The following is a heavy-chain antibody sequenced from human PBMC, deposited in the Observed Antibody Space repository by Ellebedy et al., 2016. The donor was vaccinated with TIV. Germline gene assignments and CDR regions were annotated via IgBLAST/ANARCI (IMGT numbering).Heavy chain of an antibody. Sequence: AASVKVSCKASGYTFTGYYMHWVRQAPGQGLEWMGWINPNSGGTNYAHKFQGRVTMTRDTSISTAYMELSRLRSDNTAVYYCARVISEYCSGGSCYFNYWGQGTLVTVSS. CDR1: GYTFTGYY. D-gene: IGHD2-15*01. J-gene: IGHJ4*02. CDR3: ARVISEYCSGGSCYFNY. CDR2: INPNSGGT. V-gene: IGHV1-2*07.